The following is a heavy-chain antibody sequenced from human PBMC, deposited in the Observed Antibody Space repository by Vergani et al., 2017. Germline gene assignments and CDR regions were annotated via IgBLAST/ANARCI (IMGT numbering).Heavy chain of an antibody. CDR2: IHPADSDT. V-gene: IGHV5-51*01. CDR3: ARLYGRDSSGSKYFDY. J-gene: IGHJ4*02. CDR1: GYSFTKYW. Sequence: EVQLVQSGAEVKKPGESLKISCQISGYSFTKYWIGWVRQMPGKGLVWMGIIHPADSDTRYSPSFQGQVTISVDKSISTAYLQRSSLRASDSAMYYCARLYGRDSSGSKYFDYWGQGTLVTVSS. D-gene: IGHD3-22*01.